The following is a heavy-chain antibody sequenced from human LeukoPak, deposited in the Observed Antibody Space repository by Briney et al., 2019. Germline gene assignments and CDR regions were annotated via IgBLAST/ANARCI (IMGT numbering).Heavy chain of an antibody. Sequence: GESLKISCKGSGYSFSNYWIGWVRQMPGKGLECMVIIYPGDSDTRYNPSFQGQVTISADKSISTAYLQWSSLKASDTAMYYCARRTIGAADYWGQGTLVTVSS. CDR1: GYSFSNYW. J-gene: IGHJ4*02. CDR2: IYPGDSDT. D-gene: IGHD6-13*01. CDR3: ARRTIGAADY. V-gene: IGHV5-51*01.